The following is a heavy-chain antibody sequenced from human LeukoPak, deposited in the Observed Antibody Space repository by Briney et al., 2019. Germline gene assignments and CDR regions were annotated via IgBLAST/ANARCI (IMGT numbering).Heavy chain of an antibody. CDR3: ARGETKAAPFDY. CDR2: IYYSGST. Sequence: SEPLSFTCTVSGGSISSSSYYWDWIRQPPGKGMEWIGSIYYSGSTYYNPSLKSRVTISVDTSKNQFSLKLSSVTAADTAVYYCARGETKAAPFDYWGQGTLVTVSS. D-gene: IGHD3-16*01. CDR1: GGSISSSSYY. V-gene: IGHV4-39*01. J-gene: IGHJ4*02.